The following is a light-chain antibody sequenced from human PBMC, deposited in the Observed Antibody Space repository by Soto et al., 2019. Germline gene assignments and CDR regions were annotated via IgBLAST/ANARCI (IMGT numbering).Light chain of an antibody. CDR1: QTISSW. CDR2: KAS. V-gene: IGKV1-5*03. Sequence: DTKMTQSPSTLSGSVGDRVTIHCRASQTISSWLAWYQQKPGKAPKLLIYKASTLKSGVPSRFSGSGSGTEFTLTISSLQPDDFATYYCQHYNSYSEAFGQGANVDIK. J-gene: IGKJ1*01. CDR3: QHYNSYSEA.